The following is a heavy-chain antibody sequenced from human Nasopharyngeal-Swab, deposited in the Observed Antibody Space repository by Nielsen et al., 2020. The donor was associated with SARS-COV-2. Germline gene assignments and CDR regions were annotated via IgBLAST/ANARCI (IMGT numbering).Heavy chain of an antibody. V-gene: IGHV3-9*01. J-gene: IGHJ6*02. Sequence: GGSLRLSCAASGFTFDDYAMHWVRQAPGKGLEWVSGISWNSGSIGYADSVKGRFTISRDNAKNSLHLQMNSLRAEDTALYYCAKGHYDILTGSLYYYGMDVWGQGTTVTVSS. CDR3: AKGHYDILTGSLYYYGMDV. CDR1: GFTFDDYA. D-gene: IGHD3-9*01. CDR2: ISWNSGSI.